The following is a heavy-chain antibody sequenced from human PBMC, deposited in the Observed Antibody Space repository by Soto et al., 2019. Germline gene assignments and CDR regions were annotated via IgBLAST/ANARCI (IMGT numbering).Heavy chain of an antibody. CDR2: INPNSGGT. CDR3: ASTDFDWLYYYGMDV. Sequence: QVQLVQSGAEVKKPGASVKVSCKASGYTFTGYYMHWVRQAPGQGLEWMGWINPNSGGTNYAQKFQGRVTMTRDTAISTAYMELSRLRSDDTAVYYCASTDFDWLYYYGMDVWGQGTTVTVSS. CDR1: GYTFTGYY. V-gene: IGHV1-2*02. D-gene: IGHD3-9*01. J-gene: IGHJ6*02.